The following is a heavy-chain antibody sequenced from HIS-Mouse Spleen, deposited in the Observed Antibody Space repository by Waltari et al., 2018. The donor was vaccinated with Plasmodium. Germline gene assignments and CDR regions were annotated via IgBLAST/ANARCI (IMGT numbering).Heavy chain of an antibody. CDR3: ARDRITGTSYFDY. D-gene: IGHD1-7*01. J-gene: IGHJ4*02. Sequence: QLQLQASGPGLVKPSETLSLTSTVPGGPPRSSCFSWGWNRQPPGNGLEWIGSIYYSGGTYYNPSLKSRVTISVDTSKNQFSLKLSSVTAADTAVYYCARDRITGTSYFDYWGQGTLVTVSS. V-gene: IGHV4-39*07. CDR1: GGPPRSSCFS. CDR2: IYYSGGT.